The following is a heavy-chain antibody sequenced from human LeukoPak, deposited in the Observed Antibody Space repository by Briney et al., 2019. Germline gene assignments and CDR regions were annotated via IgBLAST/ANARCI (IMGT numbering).Heavy chain of an antibody. J-gene: IGHJ4*02. V-gene: IGHV1-69*13. CDR2: IIPIFGTA. Sequence: SVKVSCKASGGTFSSYAISWVRQAPGQGLEWMGGIIPIFGTANYAQKFQGRVTITADESTSTAYMELSRLRSDDTAVYYCARVDTAMVAGGGDYWGQGTLVTVSS. D-gene: IGHD5-18*01. CDR1: GGTFSSYA. CDR3: ARVDTAMVAGGGDY.